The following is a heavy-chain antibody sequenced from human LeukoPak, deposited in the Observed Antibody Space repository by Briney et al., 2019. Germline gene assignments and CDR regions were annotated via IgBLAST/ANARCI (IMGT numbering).Heavy chain of an antibody. CDR1: GFTFSDYY. CDR2: ISSRRGST. D-gene: IGHD3-16*01. J-gene: IGHJ4*02. Sequence: GGSLRLSCAASGFTFSDYYMSWNREAPGKGLEGVSYISSRRGSTNYADSVKGRFTISRDNAKHSLHLHKKSLRSEDTAVYYCARSNLGVDYWGQGTLVTVSS. V-gene: IGHV3-11*06. CDR3: ARSNLGVDY.